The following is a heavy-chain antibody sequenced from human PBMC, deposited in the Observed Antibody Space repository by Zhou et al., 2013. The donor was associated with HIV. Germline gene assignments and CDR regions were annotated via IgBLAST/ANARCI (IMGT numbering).Heavy chain of an antibody. Sequence: QVQLVQSGAEVKKPGSSVKVSCKASGGTFSSYAISWVRQAPGQGLEWMGRIIPIFGTANYAQKFQGRVTITADESTSTAYMELSSLRSEDTAVYYCARDPLTGDYYYYYYMDVWGKGTTVTVSS. CDR1: GGTFSSYA. J-gene: IGHJ6*03. CDR3: ARDPLTGDYYYYYYMDV. V-gene: IGHV1-69*15. CDR2: IIPIFGTA. D-gene: IGHD7-27*01.